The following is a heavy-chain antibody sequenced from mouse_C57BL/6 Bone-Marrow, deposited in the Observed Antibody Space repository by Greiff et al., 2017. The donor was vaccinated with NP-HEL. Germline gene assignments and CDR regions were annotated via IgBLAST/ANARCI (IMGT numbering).Heavy chain of an antibody. Sequence: QVQLQQSGPELVKPGASVKISCKASGYTFTDYYINWVKQRPGQGLEWIGWIFPGSGSTYYNEKFKGKATLTVDKSSSTAYMLLSSLTSEDSAVYFCARWGLYYGSSYYAMDYWGQGTSVTVSS. V-gene: IGHV1-75*01. J-gene: IGHJ4*01. CDR2: IFPGSGST. CDR3: ARWGLYYGSSYYAMDY. CDR1: GYTFTDYY. D-gene: IGHD1-1*01.